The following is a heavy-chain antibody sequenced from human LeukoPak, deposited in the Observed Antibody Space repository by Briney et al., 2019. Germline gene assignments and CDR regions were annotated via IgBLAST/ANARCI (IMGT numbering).Heavy chain of an antibody. CDR2: ISSTTSYI. CDR3: AKDIWNTEGYFDY. J-gene: IGHJ4*02. V-gene: IGHV3-21*04. D-gene: IGHD1/OR15-1a*01. Sequence: GGSLRLSCAASGFTFSNSNMNWVRQAPGKGLEWVSSISSTTSYIYYADSVKGRFTISRDNAKNSLYLQMNSLRAEDTALYYCAKDIWNTEGYFDYWGQGTLVTVSS. CDR1: GFTFSNSN.